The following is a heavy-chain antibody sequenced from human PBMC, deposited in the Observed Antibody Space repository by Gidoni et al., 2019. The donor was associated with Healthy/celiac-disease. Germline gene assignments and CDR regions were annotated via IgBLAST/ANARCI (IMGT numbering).Heavy chain of an antibody. CDR3: AKARGYSYGFVDY. V-gene: IGHV3-23*01. J-gene: IGHJ4*02. CDR1: GFTFSSYA. CDR2: ISGSGGST. Sequence: EVQLLESGGGLVQPGGSLRLSCEDSGFTFSSYAMSWVRQAPGKGLEWVSVISGSGGSTYSADSVKGRFTISRDNSKNTLYLQMNSLRAEDTAVYSCAKARGYSYGFVDYWGQGTLVTVSS. D-gene: IGHD5-18*01.